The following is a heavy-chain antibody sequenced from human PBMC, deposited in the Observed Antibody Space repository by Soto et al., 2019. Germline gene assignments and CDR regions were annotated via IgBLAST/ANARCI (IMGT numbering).Heavy chain of an antibody. D-gene: IGHD2-2*01. CDR1: GFTFSSYS. Sequence: GGSLRLSCAASGFTFSSYSMNWVRQAPGKGLEWVSSISSSSSYIYYADSVKGRFTISRDNAKNSLYLQMNSLRAEDTAVYYCARAYGYCSSTSCYEERPYSWFDPWGQGTLVTVSS. CDR3: ARAYGYCSSTSCYEERPYSWFDP. CDR2: ISSSSSYI. J-gene: IGHJ5*02. V-gene: IGHV3-21*01.